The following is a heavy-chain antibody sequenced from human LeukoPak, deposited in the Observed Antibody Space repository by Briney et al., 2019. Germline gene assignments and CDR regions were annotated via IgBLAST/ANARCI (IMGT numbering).Heavy chain of an antibody. CDR3: ARAGGLWYAEAYFDY. CDR1: GFSFEDYG. J-gene: IGHJ4*02. Sequence: GGSLRLSCAASGFSFEDYGMSWVRQAPGKGLEWVSGINWSGGSTFYADSMKGRFTISRDNAKKYLYLQVNSLRAEDTALYYCARAGGLWYAEAYFDYWGQATPVTVSS. D-gene: IGHD6-13*01. CDR2: INWSGGST. V-gene: IGHV3-20*04.